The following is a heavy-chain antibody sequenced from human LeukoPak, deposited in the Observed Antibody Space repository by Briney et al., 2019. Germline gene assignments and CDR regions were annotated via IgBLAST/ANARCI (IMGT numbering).Heavy chain of an antibody. V-gene: IGHV3-30*18. J-gene: IGHJ3*02. CDR2: ISYDGSNK. CDR1: GLTFSTYG. Sequence: GRSLRLSCAASGLTFSTYGMHWVRQAPGKGLEWVAVISYDGSNKYYADSVKGRFTISRDNSKNTLYLQINSLRAEDTAVYYCAKGSTSWYGDAFDIWGQGTVVTVSS. CDR3: AKGSTSWYGDAFDI. D-gene: IGHD6-13*01.